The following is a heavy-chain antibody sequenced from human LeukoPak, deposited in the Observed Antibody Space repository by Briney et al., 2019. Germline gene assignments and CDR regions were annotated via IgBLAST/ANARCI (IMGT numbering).Heavy chain of an antibody. CDR1: GGSISSSDYH. V-gene: IGHV4-39*01. Sequence: KPSETLSLTCTVSGGSISSSDYHWGWIRQPPGKGLEWIGTISHSGSTYYNPSLKSRVTISVDTSKTHFSLRLSSVTAADTAVYYCARHDGNFFSTFVVWGQRTMVSVSS. CDR2: ISHSGST. D-gene: IGHD3-3*01. CDR3: ARHDGNFFSTFVV. J-gene: IGHJ3*01.